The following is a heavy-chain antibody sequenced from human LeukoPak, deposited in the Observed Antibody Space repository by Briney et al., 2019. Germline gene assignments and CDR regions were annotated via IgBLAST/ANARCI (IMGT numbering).Heavy chain of an antibody. CDR2: MNPNSGNT. D-gene: IGHD3-10*01. Sequence: ASVKVSCKASGYTFTSYDINWVRQATGQGLEWMGWMNPNSGNTGYAQKFQGRVTMTRNTSISTAYMELSSLRSEDTAVYYCARQDYGSGSTTLYYYYGMDVWGQGTTVTVSS. V-gene: IGHV1-8*01. J-gene: IGHJ6*02. CDR3: ARQDYGSGSTTLYYYYGMDV. CDR1: GYTFTSYD.